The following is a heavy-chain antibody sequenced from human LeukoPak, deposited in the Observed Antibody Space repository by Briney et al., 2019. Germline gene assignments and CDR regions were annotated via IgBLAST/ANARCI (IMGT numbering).Heavy chain of an antibody. J-gene: IGHJ3*02. V-gene: IGHV1-69*06. CDR1: GYTFTSYD. CDR2: IIPIFGTA. CDR3: ARDRRKHGGLRRQLNHHDAFDI. Sequence: SVKVSCKASGYTFTSYDINWVRQATGQGLEWMGGIIPIFGTANYAQKFQGRVTITADKSTSTAYMELSSLRSEDTAVYYCARDRRKHGGLRRQLNHHDAFDIWGQGTMVTVSS. D-gene: IGHD6-13*01.